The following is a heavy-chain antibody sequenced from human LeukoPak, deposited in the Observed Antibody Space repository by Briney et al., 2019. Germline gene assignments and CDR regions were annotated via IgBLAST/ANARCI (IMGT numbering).Heavy chain of an antibody. CDR2: ISAYNGNT. D-gene: IGHD3-16*01. V-gene: IGHV1-18*01. CDR1: GYTFTSYG. Sequence: GASVKVSCKASGYTFTSYGISWVRQAPGQGLEWMGWISAYNGNTNYAQKLQGRVTMTTDTSTSTAYMELRSLRSDDTAVYYCARDSDRVGPLGLEPTLWGQGTLVTVSS. J-gene: IGHJ4*02. CDR3: ARDSDRVGPLGLEPTL.